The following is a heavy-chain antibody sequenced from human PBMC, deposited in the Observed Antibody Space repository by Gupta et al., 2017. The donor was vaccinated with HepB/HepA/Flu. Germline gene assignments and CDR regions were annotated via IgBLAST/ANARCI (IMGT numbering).Heavy chain of an antibody. Sequence: EVQLLESGGGLVQPGGSRRLSCAVSGFTFRSYAMTWVRQAPGKGLEWVSTVSPGGGNTYHADSVKGRFTISRDNSKNTLYLQMNSLRAEDTAIYYCAKDHYYGSGSYKYYDGMDVWGHGTTVTVSS. CDR2: VSPGGGNT. CDR3: AKDHYYGSGSYKYYDGMDV. D-gene: IGHD3-10*01. V-gene: IGHV3-23*01. J-gene: IGHJ6*02. CDR1: GFTFRSYA.